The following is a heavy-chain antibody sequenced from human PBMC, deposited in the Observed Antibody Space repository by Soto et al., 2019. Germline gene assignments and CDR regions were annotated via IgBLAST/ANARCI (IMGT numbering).Heavy chain of an antibody. V-gene: IGHV3-30*18. CDR2: ISYDGSNK. CDR3: AKEKGRLRWPPGPTDY. D-gene: IGHD4-17*01. Sequence: QVQLVESGGGVVQPGRSLRLSCAASGFTFSSYGMHWVRQAPGKGLEWVAVISYDGSNKYYADSVKGRFTISRDNSKNTLYLQMNSLRAEDTAVYYCAKEKGRLRWPPGPTDYWGQGTLVTVSS. J-gene: IGHJ4*02. CDR1: GFTFSSYG.